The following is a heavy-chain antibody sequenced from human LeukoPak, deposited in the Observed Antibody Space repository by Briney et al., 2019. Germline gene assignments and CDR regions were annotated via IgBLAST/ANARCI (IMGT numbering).Heavy chain of an antibody. Sequence: GGSLRLSCAASGFTFSSYAMSWVRQAPGKGLEWVSAISGRGGSTYYADSVKGRFTISRDNSKNTLYLQMNSLRAEDTAVYYCARDGDDSSGYQYYFDYWGQGTLVTVSS. CDR3: ARDGDDSSGYQYYFDY. D-gene: IGHD3-22*01. V-gene: IGHV3-23*01. CDR2: ISGRGGST. CDR1: GFTFSSYA. J-gene: IGHJ4*02.